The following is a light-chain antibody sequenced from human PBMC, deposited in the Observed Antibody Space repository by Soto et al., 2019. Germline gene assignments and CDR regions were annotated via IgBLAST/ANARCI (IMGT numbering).Light chain of an antibody. CDR3: QQSYSKWT. Sequence: DVQMTQSPSSLSASVGDRVTITCRAKESVSSYVNWYQQKPGKAPKLLIYAASSLQSGVPARFSGSGSVTDFTLTISGLQPEDFATYYCQQSYSKWTFGQGTKVEIK. CDR2: AAS. CDR1: ESVSSY. J-gene: IGKJ1*01. V-gene: IGKV1-39*01.